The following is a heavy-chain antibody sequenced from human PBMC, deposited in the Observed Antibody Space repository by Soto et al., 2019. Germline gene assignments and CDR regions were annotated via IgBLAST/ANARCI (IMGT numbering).Heavy chain of an antibody. Sequence: QVQLQESGPGLVKPSQTLSLTCTVSGGSISRGAYYWSWIRQHPGKGLEWIGYIYYSGSTTSNASLKSGVTMSADTSKNQFSLRLSSVTAADTAVYYCARARIYETVDYWGQGTLVTVSS. J-gene: IGHJ4*02. D-gene: IGHD5-12*01. CDR3: ARARIYETVDY. V-gene: IGHV4-31*03. CDR1: GGSISRGAYY. CDR2: IYYSGST.